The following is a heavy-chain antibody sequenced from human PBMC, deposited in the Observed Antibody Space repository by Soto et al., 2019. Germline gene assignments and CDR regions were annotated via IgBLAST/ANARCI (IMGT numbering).Heavy chain of an antibody. CDR3: ARGGWLQWDYYYYYGMDV. V-gene: IGHV4-30-4*01. CDR2: IYYSGST. D-gene: IGHD5-12*01. CDR1: GGSISSGDYY. Sequence: SETLSLTCTVSGGSISSGDYYWSWIRQPPGKGLEWIGYIYYSGSTYYNPSLKSRVTISVDTSKNQFSLKLSSVTAADTAVYYCARGGWLQWDYYYYYGMDVWGQGTTVTVSS. J-gene: IGHJ6*02.